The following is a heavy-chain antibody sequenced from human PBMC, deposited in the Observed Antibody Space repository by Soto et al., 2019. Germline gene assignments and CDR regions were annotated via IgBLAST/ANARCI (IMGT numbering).Heavy chain of an antibody. D-gene: IGHD1-1*01. CDR1: GFTFSSYG. CDR3: ARARQNWNYYYGMDG. CDR2: IWYDGSNK. Sequence: GGSLRLSCAASGFTFSSYGMHWVRQAPGKGLEWVAVIWYDGSNKYYADSVKGRFTISRDNSKNTLYLQMNSLRAEDTAVYYCARARQNWNYYYGMDGWGQRTTVTVSS. V-gene: IGHV3-33*01. J-gene: IGHJ6*02.